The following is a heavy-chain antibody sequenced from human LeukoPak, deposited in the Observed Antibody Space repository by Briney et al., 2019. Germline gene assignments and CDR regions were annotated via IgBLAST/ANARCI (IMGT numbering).Heavy chain of an antibody. CDR2: IYSGGST. V-gene: IGHV3-53*01. D-gene: IGHD6-13*01. CDR3: ARMGLAAAFDY. CDR1: GFTVSSNY. Sequence: GGSLRLSCAASGFTVSSNYMSWVRQAPGKGLEWGSVIYSGGSTYYPDSVKGRFTISRDNSKNTLYLQMNSLRAEDTAVYYCARMGLAAAFDYWGQGTLVTVSS. J-gene: IGHJ4*02.